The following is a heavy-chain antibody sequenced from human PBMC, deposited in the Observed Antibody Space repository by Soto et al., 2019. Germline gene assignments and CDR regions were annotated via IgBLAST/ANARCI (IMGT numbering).Heavy chain of an antibody. D-gene: IGHD6-19*01. J-gene: IGHJ6*02. CDR3: ARDTSSGWEYGMDV. CDR2: ISYDGSNK. CDR1: GFTFSSYA. V-gene: IGHV3-30-3*01. Sequence: QVQLVESGGGVVQPGRSLRLSCAASGFTFSSYAMHWVRQAPGKGLEWVAVISYDGSNKYYADSVKGRFTISRDNSKNTLYLPMNSLRAEDTAVYYCARDTSSGWEYGMDVWGQGTTVTVSS.